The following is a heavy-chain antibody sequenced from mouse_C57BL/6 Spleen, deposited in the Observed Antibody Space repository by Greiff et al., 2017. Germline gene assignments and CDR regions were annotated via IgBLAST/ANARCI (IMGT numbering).Heavy chain of an antibody. CDR2: IDHSDSYT. Sequence: VQLQQPGAELVLPGASVKLSCKASGYTFTSYWMHWVKQRPGQGLEWIGEIDHSDSYTNYNQKFKGKSTLTVDKSSSTAYMQLSSVTSEDSAVYYCAREKKLGGYYWYFDVWGTGTTVTVSS. D-gene: IGHD1-1*02. V-gene: IGHV1-69*01. J-gene: IGHJ1*03. CDR3: AREKKLGGYYWYFDV. CDR1: GYTFTSYW.